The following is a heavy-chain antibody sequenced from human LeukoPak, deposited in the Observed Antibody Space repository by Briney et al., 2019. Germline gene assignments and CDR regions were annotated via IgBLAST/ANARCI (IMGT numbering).Heavy chain of an antibody. CDR2: LSSDGNT. Sequence: GGSLRLSCAAAGFTVRDNYMSWVRQAPGKGLEWVSVLSSDGNTRYADSVRGRFTISRDDSKNTLFLQMNTPRGEDTAVYYCARVHTGFDYWGQGTLVTVSS. V-gene: IGHV3-53*01. D-gene: IGHD1-14*01. CDR3: ARVHTGFDY. CDR1: GFTVRDNY. J-gene: IGHJ4*02.